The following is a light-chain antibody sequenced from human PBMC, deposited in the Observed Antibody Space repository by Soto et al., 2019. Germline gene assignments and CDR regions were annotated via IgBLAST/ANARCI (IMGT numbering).Light chain of an antibody. CDR3: SSYTSDTFFV. CDR1: NSNIGGYNY. Sequence: QSALTQPASVSGSPGQSITISCTGSNSNIGGYNYVSWFQHDPGKVPKLIIYEVTSRPSGISNRFSGFKSGNTASLTISGLQPEDEADYYCSSYTSDTFFVFGTGTKLTVL. J-gene: IGLJ1*01. CDR2: EVT. V-gene: IGLV2-14*01.